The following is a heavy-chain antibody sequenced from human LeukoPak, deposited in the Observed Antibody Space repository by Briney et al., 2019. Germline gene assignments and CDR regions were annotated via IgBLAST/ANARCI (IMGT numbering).Heavy chain of an antibody. V-gene: IGHV3-23*01. CDR1: GFTFSNYG. J-gene: IGHJ4*02. D-gene: IGHD2-2*01. Sequence: GGTLRLSCAASGFTFSNYGMSWVRQAPGKGLEWVSAISGSGGSTYYADSVKGRFTISRDNSKNTLYLQMNILRAEDTAVYYCAKTCSSTHPPPDYWGQGTLVTVSS. CDR3: AKTCSSTHPPPDY. CDR2: ISGSGGST.